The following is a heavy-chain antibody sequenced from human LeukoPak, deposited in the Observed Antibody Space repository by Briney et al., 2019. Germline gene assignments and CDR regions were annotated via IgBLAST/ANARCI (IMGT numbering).Heavy chain of an antibody. CDR3: ARQNSSGYYFYYYYGVDV. V-gene: IGHV4-39*01. CDR1: GFTLSSYW. CDR2: IYYSGST. Sequence: GSLRLSCAASGFTLSSYWMSWVRQAPGKGLEWIGSIYYSGSTYYNPSLKSRVTISVDTSKNQFSLKLSSVTAADTAVYYCARQNSSGYYFYYYYGVDVWGQGTTVTVSS. D-gene: IGHD3-22*01. J-gene: IGHJ6*02.